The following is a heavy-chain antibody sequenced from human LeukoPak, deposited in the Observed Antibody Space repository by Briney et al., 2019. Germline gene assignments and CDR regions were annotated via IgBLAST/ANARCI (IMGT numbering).Heavy chain of an antibody. CDR3: ARKGMGSPLVL. D-gene: IGHD2/OR15-2a*01. CDR1: GFTFTSYG. CDR2: ICANNGDT. V-gene: IGHV1-18*04. J-gene: IGHJ1*01. Sequence: ASVKVSRKTSGFTFTSYGISWMRQAPGQGLEWMAWICANNGDTHYAQRLQGRVTLTTDTSTGTAYMEVSSLRCRDTAVYYCARKGMGSPLVLWAQGPVVRVS.